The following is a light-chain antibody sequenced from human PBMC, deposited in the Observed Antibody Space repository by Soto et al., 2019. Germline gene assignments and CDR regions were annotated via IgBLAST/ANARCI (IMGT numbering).Light chain of an antibody. CDR2: DAS. Sequence: EIVLTQSPATLSLSPGERATLSCRASQSVSNYLAWFQQKPGQAPRLLIYDASNRATGIPARFSGSGSGTDFTLTISSLEPEDFAVYDRQQRSSWPLLTFGGGTKVEI. CDR3: QQRSSWPLLT. J-gene: IGKJ4*01. CDR1: QSVSNY. V-gene: IGKV3-11*01.